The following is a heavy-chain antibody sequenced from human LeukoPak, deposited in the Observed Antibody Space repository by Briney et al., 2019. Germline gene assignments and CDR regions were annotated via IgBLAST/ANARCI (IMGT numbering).Heavy chain of an antibody. CDR2: ISYDGSEK. Sequence: GGSLRLSCEASGITFSTYAMHWVRQAPGKGLEWVAVISYDGSEKYYADSVKGRFTISRDNSKNTVYLQVNSLGSEDTAVYYCAIGDGFGDLSSTLDYWGQGTLVTVSS. J-gene: IGHJ4*02. CDR1: GITFSTYA. V-gene: IGHV3-30*04. D-gene: IGHD3-3*01. CDR3: AIGDGFGDLSSTLDY.